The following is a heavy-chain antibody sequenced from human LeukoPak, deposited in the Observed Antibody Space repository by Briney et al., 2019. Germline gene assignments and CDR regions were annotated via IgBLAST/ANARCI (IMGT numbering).Heavy chain of an antibody. Sequence: GGSLRLSCAASGFTFSSYWMHWVRQAPGKGLVRVSRINSDGSSTSYADSVKGRFTISRDNAKNTLYLQMNSLRAEDTAVYYCARSGGYSSSWSIFDYWGQGTLVTVSS. CDR2: INSDGSST. CDR1: GFTFSSYW. V-gene: IGHV3-74*01. CDR3: ARSGGYSSSWSIFDY. D-gene: IGHD6-13*01. J-gene: IGHJ4*02.